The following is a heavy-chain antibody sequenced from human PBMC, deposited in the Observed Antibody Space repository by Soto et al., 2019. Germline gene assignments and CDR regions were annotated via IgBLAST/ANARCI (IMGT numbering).Heavy chain of an antibody. D-gene: IGHD2-21*01. J-gene: IGHJ4*02. CDR2: IFHTGSA. V-gene: IGHV4-4*02. CDR3: ARHIAVSGTRGFDH. Sequence: QVQLQESGPGLMKPSGTLSLTCAVSGGSITSNWWSWVRQPPGKGLEWIAEIFHTGSANYNPSLMGRLTISMDKSRNHLSLNRNSVTAADTAVYYCARHIAVSGTRGFDHWGQGTRVTVSS. CDR1: GGSITSNW.